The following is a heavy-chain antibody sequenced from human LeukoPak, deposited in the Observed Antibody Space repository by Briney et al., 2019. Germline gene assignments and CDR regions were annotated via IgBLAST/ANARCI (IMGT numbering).Heavy chain of an antibody. Sequence: GGSLRLSCAASGFTFSSYWMHWVRQAPGKGLEWVSSISSSSSYIYYADSVKGRFTISRDNAKNSLYLQMNSLRAEDTAVYYCARFLEWLLDYWGQGTLVTVSS. J-gene: IGHJ4*02. CDR2: ISSSSSYI. V-gene: IGHV3-21*01. CDR1: GFTFSSYW. D-gene: IGHD3-3*01. CDR3: ARFLEWLLDY.